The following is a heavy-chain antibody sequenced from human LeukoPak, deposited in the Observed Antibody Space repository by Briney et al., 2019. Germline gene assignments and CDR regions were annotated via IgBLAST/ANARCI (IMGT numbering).Heavy chain of an antibody. CDR2: ISSSSSYI. D-gene: IGHD2-21*02. CDR3: ARDEEGYCGGDCYFDY. Sequence: GSLRLSCAASGFTFSSYSMNWVRQAPGKGLEWVSSISSSSSYIYYADSVKGRFTISRDNAKNSLYLQMNSLRAEDTAVYYCARDEEGYCGGDCYFDYWGQGTLVTVSS. CDR1: GFTFSSYS. V-gene: IGHV3-21*01. J-gene: IGHJ4*02.